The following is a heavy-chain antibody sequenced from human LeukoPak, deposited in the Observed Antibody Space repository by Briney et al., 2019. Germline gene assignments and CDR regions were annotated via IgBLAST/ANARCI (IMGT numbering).Heavy chain of an antibody. CDR3: ARGSGSYPT. Sequence: GGSLRLSCTASGFTFSNFWMGWVRQAPGKGLEWVANIKQDETEKFYLGSVKGRFTISRDNAKNSLYLQMNSLRAEDTAVYYCARGSGSYPTWGQGTLVTVSS. CDR2: IKQDETEK. D-gene: IGHD1-26*01. V-gene: IGHV3-7*03. J-gene: IGHJ4*02. CDR1: GFTFSNFW.